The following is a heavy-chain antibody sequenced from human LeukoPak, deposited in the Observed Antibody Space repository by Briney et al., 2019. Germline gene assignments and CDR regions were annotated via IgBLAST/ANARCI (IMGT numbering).Heavy chain of an antibody. D-gene: IGHD3-10*01. CDR1: GGSFSGYY. V-gene: IGHV4-34*01. CDR3: ATIWFGELNSDY. CDR2: IYHSGST. J-gene: IGHJ4*02. Sequence: SETLSLTCAVYGGSFSGYYWGWIRQPPGKGLEWIGSIYHSGSTYYNPSLKSRVTISVDTSRNQFSLKLSSVTAADTAVYYCATIWFGELNSDYWGQGTLVTVSS.